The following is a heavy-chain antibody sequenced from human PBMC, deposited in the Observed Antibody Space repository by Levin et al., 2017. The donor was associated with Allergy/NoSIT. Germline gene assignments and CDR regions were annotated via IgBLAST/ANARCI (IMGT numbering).Heavy chain of an antibody. V-gene: IGHV3-23*01. J-gene: IGHJ3*01. Sequence: GGSLRLSCAASGFTFSSYVMSWVRRPPGKGLQWLSSVSGNGAATYFSDSVEGRFTISRDNSKNTLYLHMDSLRADDSAVYYCAKHRGHFGNFRPLDAFDFWGPGTMVTVSS. CDR1: GFTFSSYV. D-gene: IGHD1-7*01. CDR3: AKHRGHFGNFRPLDAFDF. CDR2: VSGNGAAT.